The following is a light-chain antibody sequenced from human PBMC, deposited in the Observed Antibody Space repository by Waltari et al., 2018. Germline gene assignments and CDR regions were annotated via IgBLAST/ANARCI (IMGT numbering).Light chain of an antibody. CDR2: QDS. J-gene: IGLJ1*01. V-gene: IGLV3-1*01. Sequence: SYELTQPPSVSVSPGQTASITCSGDKLGDKYACWYQQKPGQSPVLVIYQDSKRPSGLPERFYGSNSGNTATLTISGTQAMDEADYYCQAWDSSTKVFGTGTKVTVL. CDR3: QAWDSSTKV. CDR1: KLGDKY.